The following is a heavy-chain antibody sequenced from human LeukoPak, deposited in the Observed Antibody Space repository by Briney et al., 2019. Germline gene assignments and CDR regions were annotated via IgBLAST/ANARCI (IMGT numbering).Heavy chain of an antibody. CDR3: AREPPVGPRHNWFDP. D-gene: IGHD1-26*01. CDR2: ISAYNGNT. V-gene: IGHV1-18*01. J-gene: IGHJ5*02. Sequence: ASVKVSCKASGYTFTSYGISWVRQAPGQGLEWMGWISAYNGNTNYAQKLQGRVTMTTDTSTSTAYMELRSLRSDDTAVYYCAREPPVGPRHNWFDPWGQGTLVTVSS. CDR1: GYTFTSYG.